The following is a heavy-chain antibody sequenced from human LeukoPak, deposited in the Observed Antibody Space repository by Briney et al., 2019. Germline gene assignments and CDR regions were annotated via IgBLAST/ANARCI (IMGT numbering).Heavy chain of an antibody. CDR1: GFTLSSYS. V-gene: IGHV3-48*04. J-gene: IGHJ6*01. CDR2: MSGFGSTI. CDR3: ASSRYFDMDV. D-gene: IGHD3-9*01. Sequence: PGGSLRLSCAASGFTLSSYSMNWVRQAPGKGLEWISYMSGFGSTIYYADSVKGRFTISRDNAKNSLYLQMNRLRAEDTAVYYCASSRYFDMDVWGQGTTVTVFS.